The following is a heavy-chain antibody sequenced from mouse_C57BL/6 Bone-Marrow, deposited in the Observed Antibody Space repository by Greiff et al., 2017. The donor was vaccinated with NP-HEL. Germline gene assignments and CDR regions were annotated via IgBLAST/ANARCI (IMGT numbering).Heavy chain of an antibody. D-gene: IGHD1-1*01. CDR3: ARRGITTVVPFAY. Sequence: EVNVVESGGDLVKPGGSLKLSCAASGFTFSSYGMSWVRQTPDKRLEWVATISSGGSYTYYPDSVKGRFTISRDNAKNTLYLQMSSLKSEDTAMYYCARRGITTVVPFAYWGQGTLVTVSA. V-gene: IGHV5-6*02. J-gene: IGHJ3*01. CDR1: GFTFSSYG. CDR2: ISSGGSYT.